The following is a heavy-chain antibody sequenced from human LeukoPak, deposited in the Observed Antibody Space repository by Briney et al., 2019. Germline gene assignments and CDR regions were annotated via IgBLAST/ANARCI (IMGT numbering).Heavy chain of an antibody. CDR1: GFTFGDYA. CDR2: IRSKGYGGTP. D-gene: IGHD2-2*01. CDR3: ARAGKRDIVVVAAAHDY. V-gene: IGHV3-49*04. J-gene: IGHJ4*02. Sequence: TGGSLRLSCTASGFTFGDYAMSWVRQAPGKGLEWVGFIRSKGYGGTPGYAASVRGRFTVSRDDSKGIAYLQMSSLKTEDTAVYYCARAGKRDIVVVAAAHDYWGQGTLVTVSS.